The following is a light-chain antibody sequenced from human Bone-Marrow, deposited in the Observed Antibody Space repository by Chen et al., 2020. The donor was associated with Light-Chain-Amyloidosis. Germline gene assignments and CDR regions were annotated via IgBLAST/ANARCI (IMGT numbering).Light chain of an antibody. J-gene: IGLJ1*01. Sequence: QSVLTQPPSASGTPGQRVTISCSGSSPNIESNYVYWYQQLPGTAPRVLIYGTKQRPAGVPDRSSGSKSGTSASLDSGGLRSEDEADYYCAAGDNGLCGYVFGTGTKVTVL. CDR1: SPNIESNY. CDR2: GTK. CDR3: AAGDNGLCGYV. V-gene: IGLV1-47*01.